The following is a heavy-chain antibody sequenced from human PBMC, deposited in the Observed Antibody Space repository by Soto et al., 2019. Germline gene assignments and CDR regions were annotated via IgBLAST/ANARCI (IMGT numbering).Heavy chain of an antibody. CDR2: IKQDGSEK. CDR3: ARQYSGHGAYLDY. D-gene: IGHD5-12*01. Sequence: GGSLRLSCAASGFTFSSYWMSWVRQAPGKGLEWVANIKQDGSEKYYVDSVKGRFTISRDNAKNSLYLQMNSLRAEDTAVYYCARQYSGHGAYLDYWGQGTLVTVSS. V-gene: IGHV3-7*01. CDR1: GFTFSSYW. J-gene: IGHJ4*02.